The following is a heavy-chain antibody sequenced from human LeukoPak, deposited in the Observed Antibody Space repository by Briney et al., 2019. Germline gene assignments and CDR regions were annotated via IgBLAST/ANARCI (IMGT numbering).Heavy chain of an antibody. V-gene: IGHV4-39*01. Sequence: KPSETLSLTCTVSGGSISSSGYYWGWIRQPPGKGLEWIGSISYSGSTYYNSSLKSRVTISVDTSKNQFSLKLSSVTAADTAVYYCASHFLGYCSSVSCSACHFDYWGPGALVTVSS. J-gene: IGHJ4*02. D-gene: IGHD2-2*01. CDR3: ASHFLGYCSSVSCSACHFDY. CDR2: ISYSGST. CDR1: GGSISSSGYY.